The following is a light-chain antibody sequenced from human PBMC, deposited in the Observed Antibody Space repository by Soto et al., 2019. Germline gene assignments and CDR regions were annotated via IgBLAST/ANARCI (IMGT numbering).Light chain of an antibody. CDR2: TTS. CDR1: EGVGSL. CDR3: QQANSIPNT. Sequence: DIQMTQSPSSVSASVGDRVTITCRASEGVGSLLAWYQQKPGKAPKLLIYTTSSLLNGVPSRFSGTVSGAEFTLTISSLHPEDVATYSCQQANSIPNTFGQGTRLDIK. J-gene: IGKJ2*01. V-gene: IGKV1-12*01.